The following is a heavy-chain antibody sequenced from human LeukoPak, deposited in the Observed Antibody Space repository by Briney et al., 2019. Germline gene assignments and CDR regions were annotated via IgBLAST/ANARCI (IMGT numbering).Heavy chain of an antibody. D-gene: IGHD6-19*01. CDR1: GYTFTSCD. V-gene: IGHV1-8*01. J-gene: IGHJ4*02. Sequence: ASVRVSCKASGYTFTSCDINWVRQATGQGLEWMGWMNPNSGNTGYGQSFQGRITMTRDISIGTAYMELSNLTSEDTAIYYCTRGSSGRRDNWGQGTLVTVSA. CDR2: MNPNSGNT. CDR3: TRGSSGRRDN.